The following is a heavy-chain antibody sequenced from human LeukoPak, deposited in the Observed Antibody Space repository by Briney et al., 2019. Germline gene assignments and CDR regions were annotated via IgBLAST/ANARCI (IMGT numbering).Heavy chain of an antibody. CDR1: GFTVSSNY. CDR3: ARDRVDTAMVTWYYGMDV. Sequence: GGSLRLSCAASGFTVSSNYMSWVRQAPGRGLEWVSVIYSGGSTYYADSVKGRFTISRDNSKNTLYLQMNSLRAEDTAVYYCARDRVDTAMVTWYYGMDVWGQGTTVTVSS. D-gene: IGHD5-18*01. CDR2: IYSGGST. V-gene: IGHV3-53*01. J-gene: IGHJ6*02.